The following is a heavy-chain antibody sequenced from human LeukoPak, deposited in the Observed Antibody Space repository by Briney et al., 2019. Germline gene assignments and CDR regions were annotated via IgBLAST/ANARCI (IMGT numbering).Heavy chain of an antibody. V-gene: IGHV1-8*01. CDR3: ARGNVLRFLEWFTPAYYYYYMDV. J-gene: IGHJ6*03. CDR2: MNPNSGNT. D-gene: IGHD3-3*01. Sequence: VASVTVSFTASAYTFTSYDINWVRQGPGQGLEWMGWMNPNSGNTGYAQKFQGRVTMTRNTSISTAYMDLSSLRSEDTAVYYCARGNVLRFLEWFTPAYYYYYMDVWGKGTTVTVSS. CDR1: AYTFTSYD.